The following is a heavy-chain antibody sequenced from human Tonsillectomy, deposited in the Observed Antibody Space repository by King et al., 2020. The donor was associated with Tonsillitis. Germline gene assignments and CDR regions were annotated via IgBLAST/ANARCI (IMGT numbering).Heavy chain of an antibody. CDR2: ISGSGGTT. V-gene: IGHV3-23*04. Sequence: DVQLVESGGGLVQPGGSLRLSCAASGFNFRSYAMNWVRQAPGKGLEWVSSISGSGGTTDYADSVKGRFTISRDNSKNTLYLQMNSLRAEDTALYYCARRLGQQLGPFDYWGQGTLVTVSS. CDR1: GFNFRSYA. CDR3: ARRLGQQLGPFDY. D-gene: IGHD6-13*01. J-gene: IGHJ4*02.